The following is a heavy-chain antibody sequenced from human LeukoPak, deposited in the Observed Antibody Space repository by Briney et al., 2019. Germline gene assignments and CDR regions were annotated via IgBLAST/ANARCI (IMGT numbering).Heavy chain of an antibody. CDR2: ISSSSSYI. CDR1: GFTFSSYS. D-gene: IGHD6-13*01. Sequence: GGSLRLSCAASGFTFSSYSMNWVRQAPVKGLEWVSSISSSSSYIYYADSVKGRFTISRDNAKNSLYLQMNSLRAEDTAVYYCARESSSWLDYWGQGTLVTVSS. CDR3: ARESSSWLDY. V-gene: IGHV3-21*01. J-gene: IGHJ4*02.